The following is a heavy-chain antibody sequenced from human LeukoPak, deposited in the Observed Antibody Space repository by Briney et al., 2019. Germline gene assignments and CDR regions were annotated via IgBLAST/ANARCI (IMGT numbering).Heavy chain of an antibody. CDR3: ARDHYYDIVTGYYSVDHYYGMDV. Sequence: SVKVSCKASGGTFSSYAISWVRQAPGQGLEWMGGIIPIFGTANYAQKFQGRVTITADESTSTAYMELSSLRSEDTAVYYCARDHYYDIVTGYYSVDHYYGMDVWGQGTTVTVSS. CDR2: IIPIFGTA. J-gene: IGHJ6*02. D-gene: IGHD3-9*01. V-gene: IGHV1-69*13. CDR1: GGTFSSYA.